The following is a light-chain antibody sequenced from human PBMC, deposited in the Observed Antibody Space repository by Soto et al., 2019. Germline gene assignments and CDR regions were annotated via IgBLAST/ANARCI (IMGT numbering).Light chain of an antibody. CDR3: QQYFTYPRT. CDR2: GSS. V-gene: IGKV1-8*01. Sequence: AIRMTQSPSSFSASAGDTVTITCRASQDIYTYLAWYQQRPGKAPKLLILGSSTLQSGDPSRFSGSGSGTDFTLTIRGLQSEDFATYYCQQYFTYPRTFGQGTKVEIK. J-gene: IGKJ1*01. CDR1: QDIYTY.